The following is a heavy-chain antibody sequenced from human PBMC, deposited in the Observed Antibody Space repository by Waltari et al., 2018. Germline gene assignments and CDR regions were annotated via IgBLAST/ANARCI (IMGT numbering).Heavy chain of an antibody. V-gene: IGHV3-72*01. Sequence: EVQLVESGGGLVQPGGSLRVSCAASGFTFSDHSMAWVRQAPGKGLEWVGRIRSKANSYTTEYAASVKGRFTISRDDSKNSLYLQMNSLKTEDTAVYYCARGPLGFGSQYYGSGYYGMDVWGKGTTVTVSS. J-gene: IGHJ6*04. CDR1: GFTFSDHS. CDR3: ARGPLGFGSQYYGSGYYGMDV. D-gene: IGHD3-10*01. CDR2: IRSKANSYTT.